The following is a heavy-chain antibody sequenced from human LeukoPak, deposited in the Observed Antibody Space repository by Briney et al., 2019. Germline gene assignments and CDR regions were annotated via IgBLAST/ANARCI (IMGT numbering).Heavy chain of an antibody. CDR3: VRGTNDWTGIDY. V-gene: IGHV3-74*01. D-gene: IGHD2-8*01. Sequence: GGSLRLSCAASGFTFSNYWMHWVRQAPGKGLVWVSRINPDGSSTDYADSVKGRFTISGDNARNTLYLQMNSLRVEDTAIYYCVRGTNDWTGIDYWGQGTLVTVSS. CDR2: INPDGSST. J-gene: IGHJ4*02. CDR1: GFTFSNYW.